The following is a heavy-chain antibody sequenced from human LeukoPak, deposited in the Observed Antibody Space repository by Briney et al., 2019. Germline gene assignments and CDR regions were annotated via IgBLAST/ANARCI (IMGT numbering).Heavy chain of an antibody. CDR1: GYTFASYG. V-gene: IGHV1-18*01. J-gene: IGHJ5*02. CDR3: AREHDFWSGYYRVNWFDP. Sequence: GPSVNVSCKASGYTFASYGISWVRQAPRQALEWMGWISAYNGNTNYAQKLQGRVTMTTDTSTSTAYMELRSLRSDDTAVYYCAREHDFWSGYYRVNWFDPWGQGTLVTVSS. D-gene: IGHD3-3*01. CDR2: ISAYNGNT.